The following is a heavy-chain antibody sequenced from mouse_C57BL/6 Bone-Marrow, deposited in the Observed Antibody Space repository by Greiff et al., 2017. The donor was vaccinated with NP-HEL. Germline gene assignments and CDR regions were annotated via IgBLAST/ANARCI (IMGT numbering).Heavy chain of an antibody. CDR3: ASPRYYSNYYAMDD. CDR1: GFTFSSYT. Sequence: EVMLVESGGGLVKPGGSLKLSCAASGFTFSSYTMSWVRQTPEKRLEWVATISGGGGNTYYPDSVKGRFTISRDNAKNTLYLQMSSLRSEDTALYYCASPRYYSNYYAMDDWGQGTSVTVSS. V-gene: IGHV5-9*01. CDR2: ISGGGGNT. D-gene: IGHD2-5*01. J-gene: IGHJ4*01.